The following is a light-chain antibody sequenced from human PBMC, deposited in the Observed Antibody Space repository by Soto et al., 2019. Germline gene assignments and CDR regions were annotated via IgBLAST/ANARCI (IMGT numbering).Light chain of an antibody. CDR1: QSVLYSSNNKNY. CDR3: QQYFNTPLT. Sequence: DIVMTQSPDSLAVSLGERATINCKSNQSVLYSSNNKNYLAWYQQKPGQPPKLLIYWASTRESGVPDRFSGSGSGTDFTLTISSLQAEDVAVYYCQQYFNTPLTFGPGTKVDIK. V-gene: IGKV4-1*01. J-gene: IGKJ3*01. CDR2: WAS.